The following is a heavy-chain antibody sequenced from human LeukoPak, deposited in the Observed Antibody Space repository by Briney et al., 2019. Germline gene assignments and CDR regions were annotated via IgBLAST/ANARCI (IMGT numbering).Heavy chain of an antibody. CDR2: INPSGGST. CDR1: GYTFTSYY. CDR3: AREAARVGATTAHDAFDI. Sequence: GASGKVSCKASGYTFTSYYMHWVRQAPGQGLEWMGIINPSGGSTSYAQKFQGRVTMTRDMSTSTVYMELSSLRSEDTAVYYCAREAARVGATTAHDAFDIWGQGTMVTVSS. V-gene: IGHV1-46*01. J-gene: IGHJ3*02. D-gene: IGHD1-26*01.